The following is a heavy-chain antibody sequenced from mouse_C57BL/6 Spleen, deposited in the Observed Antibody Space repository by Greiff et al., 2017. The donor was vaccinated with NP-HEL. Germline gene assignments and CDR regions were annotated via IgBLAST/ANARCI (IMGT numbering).Heavy chain of an antibody. J-gene: IGHJ2*01. V-gene: IGHV14-4*01. CDR1: GFNIRDDY. CDR2: IDPENGDT. CDR3: TPSWEYYFDY. Sequence: EVKLQESGAELVRPGASVKLSCTASGFNIRDDYMHWVKQRPEQGLEWIGWIDPENGDTEYASKFQGKATITADTSSNTAYLQLSSLTSEDTAVYYCTPSWEYYFDYWGQGTTLTVSS. D-gene: IGHD4-1*01.